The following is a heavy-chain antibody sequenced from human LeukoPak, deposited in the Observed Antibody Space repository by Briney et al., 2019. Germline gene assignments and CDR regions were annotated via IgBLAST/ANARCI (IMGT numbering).Heavy chain of an antibody. CDR3: ARRKYGADYNGMDV. D-gene: IGHD4/OR15-4a*01. V-gene: IGHV1-18*01. CDR2: INPQKTNT. Sequence: ASVKVSCKASGYTFSSYGSNWVRLARGRGPEYMASINPQKTNTNYAQKFQGRVTVTADTSTNTAYMEVRSLRSDDTAIYYCARRKYGADYNGMDVWGQGTTVTVSS. J-gene: IGHJ6*02. CDR1: GYTFSSYG.